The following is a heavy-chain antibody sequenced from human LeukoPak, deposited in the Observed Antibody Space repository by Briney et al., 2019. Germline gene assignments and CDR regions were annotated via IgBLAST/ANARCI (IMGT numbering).Heavy chain of an antibody. CDR2: IKRDGSEK. CDR1: GFTFSHYW. V-gene: IGHV3-7*01. Sequence: PGGSLRLSCATSGFTFSHYWMSWVRQAPGKGLEWVANIKRDGSEKYYVDSVRGRFTISKDNAKNSLYLQMNSLRAEDTAVYYCARDHLWGSDYWGQGTLVTVSS. J-gene: IGHJ4*02. D-gene: IGHD3-16*01. CDR3: ARDHLWGSDY.